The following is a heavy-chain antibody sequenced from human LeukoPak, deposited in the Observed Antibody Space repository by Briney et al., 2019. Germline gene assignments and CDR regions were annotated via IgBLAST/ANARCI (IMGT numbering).Heavy chain of an antibody. V-gene: IGHV3-30-3*01. CDR2: ISYDGSNK. Sequence: GGSLRLSCAASGFTFSSYAMHWVRQAPGKGLEWVAVISYDGSNKYYADSVKGRFTISRDNSKNTLYLQMNSLRAEDTAVYYCARDSREEYYFDYWGQGTLVTVSS. J-gene: IGHJ4*02. CDR1: GFTFSSYA. CDR3: ARDSREEYYFDY.